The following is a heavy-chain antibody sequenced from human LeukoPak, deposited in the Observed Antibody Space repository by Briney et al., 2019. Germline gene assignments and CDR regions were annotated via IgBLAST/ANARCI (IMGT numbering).Heavy chain of an antibody. D-gene: IGHD2-2*01. Sequence: SQTLSLTCDVSGGSISSGLYSWSWIRQPLGKGLEWIVYIYHTGSTYYNPSLKSRVTISVDTSKNQFSLRLSSVTAADTAVYYCARLKYCRGNSCYCFDPWGQGTLVTAS. CDR2: IYHTGST. CDR1: GGSISSGLYS. V-gene: IGHV4-30-2*01. J-gene: IGHJ5*02. CDR3: ARLKYCRGNSCYCFDP.